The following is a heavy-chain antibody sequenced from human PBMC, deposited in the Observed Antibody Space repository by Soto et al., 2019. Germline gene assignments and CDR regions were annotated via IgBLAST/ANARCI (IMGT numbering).Heavy chain of an antibody. V-gene: IGHV3-7*01. CDR1: GFTFSSYW. Sequence: GASVKVSCAASGFTFSSYWMNCVRQAPGKGLEWVANINQDGNEDNLLDSVKGRFTISRDNAKNSLFLQMNSLRVDDTAVYYCARTGDGHHDFLDYWGQGALVTVSS. D-gene: IGHD1-1*01. J-gene: IGHJ4*02. CDR3: ARTGDGHHDFLDY. CDR2: INQDGNED.